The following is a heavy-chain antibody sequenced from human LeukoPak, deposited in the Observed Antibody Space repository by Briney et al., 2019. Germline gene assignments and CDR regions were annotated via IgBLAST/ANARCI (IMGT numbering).Heavy chain of an antibody. V-gene: IGHV4-59*01. CDR3: ARGGSPDPYNWFDP. D-gene: IGHD6-19*01. CDR1: GGSISSYY. Sequence: PSETLSLTCTVSGGSISSYYWSWIRQPPGKGLEWIGYIYYSGNTNYNPSLKSRVTISVDTSKNQFSLKLSSVTAADTAVYYCARGGSPDPYNWFDPWGQGTLVTVSS. J-gene: IGHJ5*02. CDR2: IYYSGNT.